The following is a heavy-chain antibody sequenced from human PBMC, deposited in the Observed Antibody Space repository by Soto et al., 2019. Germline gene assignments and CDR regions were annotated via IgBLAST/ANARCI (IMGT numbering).Heavy chain of an antibody. CDR3: ARDCSGGSCYSDPFARWFDP. CDR2: ISAYNGNT. CDR1: GYTFTSYG. Sequence: ASVKVSCKASGYTFTSYGISWVRQAPGQGLEWMGWISAYNGNTNYAQKPQGRATMTTDTSTNTAYMELRSLRSDDTAVYYCARDCSGGSCYSDPFARWFDPWGQGTLVTVSS. J-gene: IGHJ5*02. D-gene: IGHD2-15*01. V-gene: IGHV1-18*01.